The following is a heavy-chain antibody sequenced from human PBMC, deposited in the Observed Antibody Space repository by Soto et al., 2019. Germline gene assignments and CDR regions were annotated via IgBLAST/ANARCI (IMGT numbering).Heavy chain of an antibody. CDR1: GFTFSSYS. Sequence: GGSLRLSCAASGFTFSSYSMNWVRQAPGKGLEWVSYISSSSSTIYYADSVKGRFTISRDNAKNSLYLQMNSLRAEDTAVYYCARGPYGSGIVVDNWFDPWGQGTLVTVSS. D-gene: IGHD3-10*01. CDR2: ISSSSSTI. CDR3: ARGPYGSGIVVDNWFDP. V-gene: IGHV3-48*01. J-gene: IGHJ5*02.